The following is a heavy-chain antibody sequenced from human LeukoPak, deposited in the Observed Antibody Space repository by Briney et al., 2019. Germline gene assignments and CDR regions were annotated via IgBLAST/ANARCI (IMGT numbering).Heavy chain of an antibody. Sequence: PGGSLRLSCAASGFSFSSSAMSWVRQAPGKGLEWVSSISGSGGSTYYADSVRGRFTISSDSSKNTLFLQMNSLRAEDTAIYYCAKNADCAGGNCYRFDSWRQGTLVTVST. CDR2: ISGSGGST. J-gene: IGHJ4*02. CDR1: GFSFSSSA. CDR3: AKNADCAGGNCYRFDS. D-gene: IGHD2-21*01. V-gene: IGHV3-23*01.